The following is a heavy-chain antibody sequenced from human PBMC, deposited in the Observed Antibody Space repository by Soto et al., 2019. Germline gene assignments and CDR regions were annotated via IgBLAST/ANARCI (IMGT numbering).Heavy chain of an antibody. CDR3: ARTTAVPNTLRSRYFFDY. J-gene: IGHJ4*02. Sequence: SETLSLTCSVSGGSVSNKTYYWSWIRQPPGKRLEWIGYVYYSGTTNYNPSLKSRVTISVDLSKSQFSLRLSSVTTADTALYYCARTTAVPNTLRSRYFFDYWGQGTLVTVSS. V-gene: IGHV4-61*01. CDR1: GGSVSNKTYY. CDR2: VYYSGTT. D-gene: IGHD4-17*01.